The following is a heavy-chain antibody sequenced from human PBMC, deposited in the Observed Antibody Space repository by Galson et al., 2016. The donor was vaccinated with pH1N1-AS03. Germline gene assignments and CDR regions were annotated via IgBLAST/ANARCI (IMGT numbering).Heavy chain of an antibody. CDR1: GYSFNSNF. V-gene: IGHV1-2*02. CDR2: VNPNRRGA. J-gene: IGHJ4*02. D-gene: IGHD1-14*01. Sequence: SVKVSCKATGYSFNSNFLHWVRQAPRHGLEWMGWVNPNRRGAHYAQKFQGRITITRDRSITSAYMELTGLRADDTAVYYCARDWPGKDHRLDNWGQGTLGTVSS. CDR3: ARDWPGKDHRLDN.